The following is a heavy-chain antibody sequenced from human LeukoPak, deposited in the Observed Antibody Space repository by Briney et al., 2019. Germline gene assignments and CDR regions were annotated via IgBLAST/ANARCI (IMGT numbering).Heavy chain of an antibody. CDR3: ARESYYDSYFDY. J-gene: IGHJ4*02. D-gene: IGHD3-3*01. CDR1: GFTVSSNY. V-gene: IGHV3-53*01. Sequence: PGGSLRLSCAASGFTVSSNYMSWVRPAPGKGLEWVSVIYSGGSTYYADSVKGRFTISRDNSKNTLYLQMNSLRAEDTAVYYCARESYYDSYFDYWGQGTLVTVSS. CDR2: IYSGGST.